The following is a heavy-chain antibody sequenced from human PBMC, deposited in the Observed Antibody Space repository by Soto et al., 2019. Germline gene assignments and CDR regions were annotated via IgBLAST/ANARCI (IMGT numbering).Heavy chain of an antibody. J-gene: IGHJ4*02. V-gene: IGHV3-9*01. CDR2: ISWNSGSI. Sequence: EVQLVESGGGLVQPGRSLRLSCAASGFTFDDYAMHWVQQAPGKGLEWVSGISWNSGSIGYADSVKGRFTISRDNAKNSLYLQMNSLRAEDTALYYCAKDRWPSNSGTCLDYWGQGTLVTVSS. D-gene: IGHD3-10*01. CDR1: GFTFDDYA. CDR3: AKDRWPSNSGTCLDY.